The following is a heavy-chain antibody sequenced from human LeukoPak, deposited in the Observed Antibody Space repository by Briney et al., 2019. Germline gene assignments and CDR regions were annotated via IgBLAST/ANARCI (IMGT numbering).Heavy chain of an antibody. Sequence: GGSLRLSCAASGFTFSAYNMNCVRQAPGKGLEWVSSISSSGTSIYYAESSKGRFTISRDNGKNSLYLQMNSLRAEDTAVYYCARHTGPYYSSGSYGPDVWGQGTTVIVSS. CDR3: ARHTGPYYSSGSYGPDV. CDR1: GFTFSAYN. CDR2: ISSSGTSI. J-gene: IGHJ6*02. V-gene: IGHV3-21*01. D-gene: IGHD3-10*01.